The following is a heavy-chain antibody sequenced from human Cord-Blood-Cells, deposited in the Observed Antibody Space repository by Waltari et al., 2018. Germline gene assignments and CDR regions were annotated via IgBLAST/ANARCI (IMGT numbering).Heavy chain of an antibody. CDR3: ARDLAPYYDFWSGYYGAFDI. CDR1: GYTFTSYG. J-gene: IGHJ3*02. V-gene: IGHV1-18*01. D-gene: IGHD3-3*01. Sequence: QVQLVQSGAEVKKPGASVKVSCKASGYTFTSYGISLVRPAPGQGIGWMGWISAYNGNTNYAQKLQGRVTMTTDTSTSTAYMELRSLRSDDTAVYYCARDLAPYYDFWSGYYGAFDIWGQGTMVTVSS. CDR2: ISAYNGNT.